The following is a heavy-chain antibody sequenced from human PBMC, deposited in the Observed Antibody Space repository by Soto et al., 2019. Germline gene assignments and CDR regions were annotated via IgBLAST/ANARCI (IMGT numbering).Heavy chain of an antibody. CDR1: GFTVSSNY. J-gene: IGHJ4*02. D-gene: IGHD3-16*02. V-gene: IGHV3-53*01. CDR2: IYSGGST. CDR3: ARYRYDYVWGSYRYRSGGFDY. Sequence: AGGSLRLSCAASGFTVSSNYMSWVRQAPGKGLEWVSVIYSGGSTYYADSVKGRFTISRDNSKNTLYLQMNSLRAEDTAVYYCARYRYDYVWGSYRYRSGGFDYWGQGTLVTVSS.